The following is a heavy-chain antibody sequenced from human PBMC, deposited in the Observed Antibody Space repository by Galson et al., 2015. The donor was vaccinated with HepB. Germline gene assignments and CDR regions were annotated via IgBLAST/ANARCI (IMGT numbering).Heavy chain of an antibody. V-gene: IGHV3-74*01. CDR1: GFTFSSYW. CDR2: ISRDGSST. CDR3: ARDLWGGMET. D-gene: IGHD2/OR15-2a*01. J-gene: IGHJ5*02. Sequence: SLRLSCAASGFTFSSYWMHWVRQAPGKGPVWVSRISRDGSSTTYADSVKGRFTISRDNAKNTLYLQMNSLTVEDTAIYYCARDLWGGMETWGQGTLVTVSS.